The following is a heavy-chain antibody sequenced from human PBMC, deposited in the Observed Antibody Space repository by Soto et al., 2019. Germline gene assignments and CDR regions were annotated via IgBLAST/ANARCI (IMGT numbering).Heavy chain of an antibody. D-gene: IGHD3-3*01. Sequence: SVKFSCKASGYTFINYGISWVRQAPGQGLEWLGWISPNNGHTKYARKFQDRITMTTDTSTTTSYLELRSLRSDNTAVYFCARDQLHFLDYYFENWGQVALVTVSS. CDR1: GYTFINYG. CDR2: ISPNNGHT. V-gene: IGHV1-18*01. J-gene: IGHJ4*02. CDR3: ARDQLHFLDYYFEN.